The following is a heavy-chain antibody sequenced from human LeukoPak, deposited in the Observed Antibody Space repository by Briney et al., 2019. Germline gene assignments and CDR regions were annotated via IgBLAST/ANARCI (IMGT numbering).Heavy chain of an antibody. J-gene: IGHJ6*04. CDR2: INHSGST. V-gene: IGHV4-34*01. Sequence: SETLSLTRAVYGGSFSGYYWSWIRQPPGKGLEWIGEINHSGSTNYNPSLKSRVTISVDTSKNQFSLKLSSVTAADTAVYYCARGRERITIFGSYYYYGMDVWGKGTTVTVSS. D-gene: IGHD3-9*01. CDR1: GGSFSGYY. CDR3: ARGRERITIFGSYYYYGMDV.